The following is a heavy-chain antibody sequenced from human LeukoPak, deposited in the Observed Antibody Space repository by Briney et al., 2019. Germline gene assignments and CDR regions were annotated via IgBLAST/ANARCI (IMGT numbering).Heavy chain of an antibody. J-gene: IGHJ4*02. Sequence: GGSLRLSCAASGFTFSSYGMHWVRQAPGKGLEWVAVISYDGSNKYYADSVKGRFTISRDDSNTVYLQMSRLRVDDTAVYYCAYLGLSSDWNDVPGPQTDHWGQGALVSVST. V-gene: IGHV3-30*03. D-gene: IGHD1-1*01. CDR1: GFTFSSYG. CDR3: AYLGLSSDWNDVPGPQTDH. CDR2: ISYDGSNK.